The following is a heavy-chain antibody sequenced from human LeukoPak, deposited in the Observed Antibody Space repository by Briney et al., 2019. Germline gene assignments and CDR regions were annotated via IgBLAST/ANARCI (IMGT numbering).Heavy chain of an antibody. V-gene: IGHV3-7*01. J-gene: IGHJ4*02. CDR2: IRQDGGEV. CDR3: ARDVVRHSWSDY. CDR1: GFSFSTYW. Sequence: GGSLRLSCAASGFSFSTYWMNWVRQAQGKGPEWLANIRQDGGEVHYVDSVKGRFTVSRDNAKNSLYLQMNNLRAGDTAVYYCARDVVRHSWSDYWGQGTQVTVSS. D-gene: IGHD4-23*01.